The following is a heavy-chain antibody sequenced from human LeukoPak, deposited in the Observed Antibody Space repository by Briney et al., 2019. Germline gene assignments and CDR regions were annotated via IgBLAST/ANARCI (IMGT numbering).Heavy chain of an antibody. CDR3: ARHIITMVRGVPSGMDV. J-gene: IGHJ6*02. CDR2: IYYSGST. D-gene: IGHD3-10*01. V-gene: IGHV4-59*08. CDR1: GGSISSYY. Sequence: PSETLSLTCTVSGGSISSYYWSWIRQPPGKGLGWIGYIYYSGSTNYNPSLKSRVTISVDTSKNQFSLKLSSVTAADTAMYYCARHIITMVRGVPSGMDVWGQGTTVTVSS.